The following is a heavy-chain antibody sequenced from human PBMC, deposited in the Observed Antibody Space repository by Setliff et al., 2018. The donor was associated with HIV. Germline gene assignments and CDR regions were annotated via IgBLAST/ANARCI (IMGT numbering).Heavy chain of an antibody. CDR2: FRGDDRTT. J-gene: IGHJ6*02. Sequence: GGSLRLSCAVSGFTLTSSWIHWVRQAPGKGLVWVSRFRGDDRTTNYADSVKGRFTFSSDNAKNTVYLQMDALRAEDTAVYFCARPTNIDTLYYGSQTFYMYYYGLDVWGQGTTVTVSS. V-gene: IGHV3-74*01. CDR1: GFTLTSSW. CDR3: ARPTNIDTLYYGSQTFYMYYYGLDV. D-gene: IGHD1-26*01.